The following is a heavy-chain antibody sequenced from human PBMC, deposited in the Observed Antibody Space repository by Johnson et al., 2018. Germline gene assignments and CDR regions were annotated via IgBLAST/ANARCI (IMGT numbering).Heavy chain of an antibody. V-gene: IGHV3-30*18. D-gene: IGHD3-3*01. CDR2: ISYDGSNK. Sequence: QVQLVQSGGGVVQPRRSLRLSCAASGFTFSSYGMHWARQAPGTGLEWVAVISYDGSNKYYADSVKGRFTISSDNSKNTLYLQMNSLRAEDTAVYYCAKDWSHGDYDYYYMAVCGKGTTVTVSS. CDR1: GFTFSSYG. J-gene: IGHJ6*03. CDR3: AKDWSHGDYDYYYMAV.